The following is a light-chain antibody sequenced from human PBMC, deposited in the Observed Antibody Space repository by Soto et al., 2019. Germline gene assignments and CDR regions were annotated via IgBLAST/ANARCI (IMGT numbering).Light chain of an antibody. CDR1: QSVGTF. CDR3: QQYNSYTWT. CDR2: DAS. V-gene: IGKV3D-15*01. J-gene: IGKJ1*01. Sequence: PGERATLSCRASQSVGTFFAWYQQKPGQAPRLLIYDASNRATGIPARFSGSGSGTEFTLTISSLQPDDFATYYCQQYNSYTWTFGQGTKVDIK.